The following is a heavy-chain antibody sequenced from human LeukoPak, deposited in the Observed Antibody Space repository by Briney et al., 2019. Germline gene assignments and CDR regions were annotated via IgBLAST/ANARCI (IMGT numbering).Heavy chain of an antibody. CDR1: GFTFSSYW. CDR2: IKSDGSST. Sequence: GGSLRLSCAASGFTFSSYWMHWVRQAPGKGLVWVSCIKSDGSSTTYADSVKGRFTISRDNAKNTLHLQMNSLRAEDTAVYYCARDSSSWYYGYWGQGTLVTVSS. CDR3: ARDSSSWYYGY. V-gene: IGHV3-74*03. J-gene: IGHJ4*02. D-gene: IGHD6-13*01.